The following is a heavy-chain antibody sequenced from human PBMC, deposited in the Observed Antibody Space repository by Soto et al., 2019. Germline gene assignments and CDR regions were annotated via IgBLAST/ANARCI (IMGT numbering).Heavy chain of an antibody. CDR1: GFTLSIYA. CDR3: ARPYGGKIGDALDL. J-gene: IGHJ3*01. Sequence: EVQLLESGGDLVEPGGSLRLSCEASGFTLSIYAMTWVRQVAGKGLEWISTISDSAHSAYYADSVKGRFTISRDNSKDTLYLHMSSLRAEDTAVYYCARPYGGKIGDALDLWGQGTGVTVSS. D-gene: IGHD2-15*01. CDR2: ISDSAHSA. V-gene: IGHV3-23*01.